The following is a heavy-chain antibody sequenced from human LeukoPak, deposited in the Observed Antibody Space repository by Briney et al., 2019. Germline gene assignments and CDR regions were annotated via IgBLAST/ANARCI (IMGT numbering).Heavy chain of an antibody. CDR2: IYPGDSDT. Sequence: GESLKISCKGSGYIFGNYWIGWVRQMPGKGLEWMGIIYPGDSDTRYSPSFQGQVTISADKSISTAYLQWSSLKASDTAMYYCARLGPYDSSGYYCVEDRYFDYWGQGTLVTVSS. J-gene: IGHJ4*02. CDR1: GYIFGNYW. D-gene: IGHD3-22*01. CDR3: ARLGPYDSSGYYCVEDRYFDY. V-gene: IGHV5-51*01.